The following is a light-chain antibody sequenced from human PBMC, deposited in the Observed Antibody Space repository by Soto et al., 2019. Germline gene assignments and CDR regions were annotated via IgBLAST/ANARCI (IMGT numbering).Light chain of an antibody. Sequence: QSALTQPASVSGSPGQSITISCTGTSSDVGGYNYVSWYQQHPGKAPKLMIYEVSNRPSGVSNRFSGSKSDNTATLTISGLQAEDEDDYYCSSYTSSSSLRVFGGGTKLTVL. V-gene: IGLV2-14*01. CDR1: SSDVGGYNY. CDR2: EVS. J-gene: IGLJ2*01. CDR3: SSYTSSSSLRV.